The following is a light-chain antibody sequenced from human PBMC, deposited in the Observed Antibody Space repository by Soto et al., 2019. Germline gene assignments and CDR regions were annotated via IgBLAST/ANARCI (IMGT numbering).Light chain of an antibody. J-gene: IGKJ4*01. CDR2: KAS. V-gene: IGKV1-5*03. CDR1: QSIADW. CDR3: QQYVAYPLT. Sequence: DIHMTQSPSTLSASVGDRVTIPCRASQSIADWLAWYQQKPGKAPKLLIYKASTLESGVPSRFSGSGSGTEFTLPISSLQPDDFATYSCQQYVAYPLTFGGGTKVEIK.